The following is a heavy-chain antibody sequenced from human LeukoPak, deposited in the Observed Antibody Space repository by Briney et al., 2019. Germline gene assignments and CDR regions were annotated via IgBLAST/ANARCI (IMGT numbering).Heavy chain of an antibody. CDR2: ISAYNGNT. V-gene: IGHV1-18*01. D-gene: IGHD3-22*01. CDR3: QLNYYDSSGYYPPFDY. J-gene: IGHJ4*02. CDR1: GYTFTSYG. Sequence: ASVKVSCTASGYTFTSYGISWVRQAPGQGLEWMGWISAYNGNTNYAQKLQGRVTMTTDTSTSTAYMELSSLRSEDTAVYYCQLNYYDSSGYYPPFDYWGQGTLVTVSS.